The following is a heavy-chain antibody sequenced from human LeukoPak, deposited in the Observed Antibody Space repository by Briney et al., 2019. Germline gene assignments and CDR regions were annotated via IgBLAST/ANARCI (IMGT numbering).Heavy chain of an antibody. J-gene: IGHJ4*02. Sequence: GASVKVSCKASGYIFTDYYIHWVRQAPGQGLEWMGWIDPNRGGTNSAQKFQGRVTMTRDTSISTAYMELSRLTYDDRAMYYCARVRRQWLVLDQLDYWGQGTLVTVSS. CDR1: GYIFTDYY. CDR2: IDPNRGGT. V-gene: IGHV1-2*02. D-gene: IGHD6-19*01. CDR3: ARVRRQWLVLDQLDY.